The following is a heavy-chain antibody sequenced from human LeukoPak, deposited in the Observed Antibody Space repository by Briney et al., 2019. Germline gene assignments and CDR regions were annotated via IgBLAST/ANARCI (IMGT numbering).Heavy chain of an antibody. D-gene: IGHD2-15*01. CDR1: GGSISSGDYY. J-gene: IGHJ4*02. Sequence: SQTLSLTYTVSGGSISSGDYYWSWIRQPPGKGLEWIGYIYYSGSTYYNPSLKSRVTISVDTSKNQFSLKLSSVTAADTAVYYCAREAPLRYCSGGSCYSFDYWGQGTLVTVSS. CDR3: AREAPLRYCSGGSCYSFDY. V-gene: IGHV4-30-4*01. CDR2: IYYSGST.